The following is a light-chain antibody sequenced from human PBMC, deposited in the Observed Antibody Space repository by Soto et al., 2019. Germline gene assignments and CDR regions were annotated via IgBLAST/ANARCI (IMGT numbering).Light chain of an antibody. V-gene: IGKV3-20*01. CDR2: RAS. Sequence: EIVLTQSPGTLSLSPGERATLSCRASQSVSNNYVASYQQKPGQAPRLLIFRASIKATGIPDRFSGSGSGTDFILTIRGLEPEDFGIYHCHQNGGSPETFGQGTKLEIK. J-gene: IGKJ1*01. CDR1: QSVSNNY. CDR3: HQNGGSPET.